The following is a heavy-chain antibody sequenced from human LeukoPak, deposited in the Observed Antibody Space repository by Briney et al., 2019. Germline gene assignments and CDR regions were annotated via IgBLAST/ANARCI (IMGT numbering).Heavy chain of an antibody. CDR1: GFTFSSYA. V-gene: IGHV3-23*01. D-gene: IGHD3-22*01. CDR2: ISCSGGST. CDR3: AKPRYYDSSGYYTRPYYFDY. J-gene: IGHJ4*02. Sequence: GGSLRLSCAASGFTFSSYAMSWVRLAPGKGLEWVSAISCSGGSTYYADSVKGRFTISRDNSKNTLYLQMNSLRAEDTAVYYCAKPRYYDSSGYYTRPYYFDYWGQGTLVTVSS.